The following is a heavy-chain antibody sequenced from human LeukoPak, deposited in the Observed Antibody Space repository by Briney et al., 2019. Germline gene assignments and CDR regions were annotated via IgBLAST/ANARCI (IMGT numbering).Heavy chain of an antibody. V-gene: IGHV4-34*01. J-gene: IGHJ5*02. CDR2: IYHTGSS. CDR3: ARRRERGWFDP. CDR1: GGSFSGYY. Sequence: SETLSLTCAVYGGSFSGYYWSWIRQPPGKGLEWIGYIYHTGSSYYSPSLKSRVTISVDRSKNQFSLKLSSVAAADTAVYYCARRRERGWFDPWGQGTLVTVSS. D-gene: IGHD3-10*01.